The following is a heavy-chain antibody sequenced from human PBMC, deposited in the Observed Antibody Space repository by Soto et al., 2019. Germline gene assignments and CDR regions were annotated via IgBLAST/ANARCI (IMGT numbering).Heavy chain of an antibody. CDR2: ISGSGGST. D-gene: IGHD3-22*01. CDR1: XXTFSSYA. CDR3: AKNYDSSGYYYIGPDDAFDI. V-gene: IGHV3-23*01. Sequence: GGSLRLSCAAXXXTFSSYAMSWVXXXXXXXXXXVSAISGSGGSTYYADSVKGRFTISRDNSKNTLYLQMNSLRAEDTAVYYCAKNYDSSGYYYIGPDDAFDIWGQGTMVTVXS. J-gene: IGHJ3*02.